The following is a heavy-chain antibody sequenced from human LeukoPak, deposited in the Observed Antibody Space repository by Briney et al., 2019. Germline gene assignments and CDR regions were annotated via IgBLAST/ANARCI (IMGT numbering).Heavy chain of an antibody. CDR3: ARDAYFDGSGTYYFDD. D-gene: IGHD3-10*01. J-gene: IGHJ4*02. CDR1: GFSFSTYT. V-gene: IGHV3-21*01. CDR2: MSSTASFI. Sequence: GGSLRLSCAASGFSFSTYTMNWVRQAPGKGLEWVSSMSSTASFIYYADSVRGRFTISRDNAKNSLYLQMNSLRAGDAAVYYCARDAYFDGSGTYYFDDWGQGTLVTVSS.